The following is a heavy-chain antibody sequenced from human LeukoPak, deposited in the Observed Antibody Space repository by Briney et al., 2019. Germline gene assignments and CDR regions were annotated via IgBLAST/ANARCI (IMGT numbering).Heavy chain of an antibody. V-gene: IGHV3-23*01. CDR3: AKDQAGTARTLNWFDP. D-gene: IGHD6-13*01. J-gene: IGHJ5*02. CDR1: GFTFSNYA. CDR2: ITGSGGYT. Sequence: PGGSLRLSCAASGFTFSNYAMTWVRQAPGKGLEWVSAITGSGGYTYYTDSVKGRFTISRDNSKNTLYLQMNSLRAADTAVYYCAKDQAGTARTLNWFDPWGQGTLVTVSS.